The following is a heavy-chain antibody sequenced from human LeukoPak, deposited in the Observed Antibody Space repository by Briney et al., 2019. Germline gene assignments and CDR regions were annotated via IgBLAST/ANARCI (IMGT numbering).Heavy chain of an antibody. D-gene: IGHD2-2*01. CDR1: GFTFRNYG. CDR2: VTYDGSKA. V-gene: IGHV3-30*18. J-gene: IGHJ6*02. Sequence: GGSLRLSCAASGFTFRNYGMHWVRQVPGKGLEGLGVVTYDGSKAFYADSVKGRLTISRDNSKNTLYLQMNTLIVEDRAVYFCAKDQRTMTRRMDVWGQRTAVIVSS. CDR3: AKDQRTMTRRMDV.